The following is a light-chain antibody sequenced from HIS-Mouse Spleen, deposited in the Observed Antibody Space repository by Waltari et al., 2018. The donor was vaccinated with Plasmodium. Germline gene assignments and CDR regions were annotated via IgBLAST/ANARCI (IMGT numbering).Light chain of an antibody. Sequence: SYELTQPPSVSVSPGQTASITCSGDKLGDNYACWYQQKPGQSPVLVIYQDSKRPSGIPERFSGSNSGTTATLTISGTQAMDEADYYCQAWDSSTVVFGGGTKLTVL. CDR1: KLGDNY. CDR3: QAWDSSTVV. V-gene: IGLV3-1*01. J-gene: IGLJ2*01. CDR2: QDS.